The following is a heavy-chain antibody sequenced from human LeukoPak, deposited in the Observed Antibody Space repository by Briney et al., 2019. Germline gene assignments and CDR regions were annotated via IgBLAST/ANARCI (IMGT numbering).Heavy chain of an antibody. V-gene: IGHV1-2*02. CDR1: GYTFTGYY. CDR3: ARAYYYYYGMDV. CDR2: INPNSGGT. J-gene: IGHJ6*02. Sequence: ASVKVSCKAYGYTFTGYYMHWVRQAPGQGLEWMGWINPNSGGTNYAQKFQGRVTMTRDTSISTAYMELSRLRSDDTAVYYCARAYYYYYGMDVWGQGTTVTVSS.